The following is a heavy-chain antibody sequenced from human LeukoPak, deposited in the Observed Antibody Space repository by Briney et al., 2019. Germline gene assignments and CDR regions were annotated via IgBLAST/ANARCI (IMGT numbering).Heavy chain of an antibody. D-gene: IGHD1-26*01. Sequence: SETLSLTCPVSGGSISSYYWSWIRQPPGKGLEWIGYIYYSGSTNYNPSLKSRVTISVDTSKNQFSLKLSSVTAADTAVYYCARDRMTVGWFDPWGQGTLVTVSS. J-gene: IGHJ5*02. CDR1: GGSISSYY. CDR3: ARDRMTVGWFDP. V-gene: IGHV4-59*01. CDR2: IYYSGST.